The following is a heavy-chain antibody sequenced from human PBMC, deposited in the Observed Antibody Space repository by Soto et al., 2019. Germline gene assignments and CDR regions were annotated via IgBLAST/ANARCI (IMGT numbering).Heavy chain of an antibody. V-gene: IGHV3-23*01. CDR1: GLSFSSYA. CDR2: ISRSGNST. Sequence: GGSLRLSCAVSGLSFSSYAMTWVRQSPGKGLEWVSSISRSGNSTYSADSVRGRFTISRDNSKNTLYLQMNSLRAEDTAVYYCAKDAKILDWLQTSYFLDFWGNGTLVTVSP. CDR3: AKDAKILDWLQTSYFLDF. D-gene: IGHD3-9*01. J-gene: IGHJ4*01.